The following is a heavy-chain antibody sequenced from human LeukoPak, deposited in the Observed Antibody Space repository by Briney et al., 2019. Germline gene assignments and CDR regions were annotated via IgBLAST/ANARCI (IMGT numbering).Heavy chain of an antibody. CDR3: TKGFSVLASNHYYYFYGMDV. Sequence: GGSLRPSCAASGISFDDYAMHWVRQAPGKGLEWVALIRGDGDSTFYADSVKGRFTISRDNSKNSLYLQMNSLRTEDTALYYCTKGFSVLASNHYYYFYGMDVWGQGTTVTVSS. D-gene: IGHD3-3*01. J-gene: IGHJ6*02. CDR2: IRGDGDST. V-gene: IGHV3-43*02. CDR1: GISFDDYA.